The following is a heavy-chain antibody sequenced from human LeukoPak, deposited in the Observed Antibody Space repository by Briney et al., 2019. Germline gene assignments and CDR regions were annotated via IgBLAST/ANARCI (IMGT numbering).Heavy chain of an antibody. J-gene: IGHJ4*02. V-gene: IGHV4-34*01. D-gene: IGHD2-2*02. CDR2: INHSGST. Sequence: ASETLSLTCAVYGGSFSGYYWSWIRQPPGKGLEWIGEINHSGSTNYNPSLKSRVTISVDTSKNQFSLKLSSVTAADTAVYYCARGRGYCSSTSCYTAWIDYWGQGTLVTVSS. CDR3: ARGRGYCSSTSCYTAWIDY. CDR1: GGSFSGYY.